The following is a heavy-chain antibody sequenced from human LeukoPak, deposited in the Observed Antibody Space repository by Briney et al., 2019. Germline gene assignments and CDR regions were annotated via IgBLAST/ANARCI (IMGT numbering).Heavy chain of an antibody. CDR3: AKPFYGDYAHYWYFDL. J-gene: IGHJ2*01. D-gene: IGHD4-17*01. V-gene: IGHV3-30*02. CDR1: GFIFSSYG. CDR2: IRYDGSNK. Sequence: GGSLRLSCAASGFIFSSYGMHWVRQAPGKGLEWVAFIRYDGSNKYYADSVKGRFTISRDNSKNTLYLQMNSLRAEDTAVYYCAKPFYGDYAHYWYFDLWGRGTLVTVSS.